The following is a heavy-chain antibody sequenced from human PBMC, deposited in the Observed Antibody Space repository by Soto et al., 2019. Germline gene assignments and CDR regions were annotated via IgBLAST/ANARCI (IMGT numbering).Heavy chain of an antibody. D-gene: IGHD3-3*01. J-gene: IGHJ4*02. CDR2: ISSSSSTI. Sequence: GGSLRLSCAASGFTFSSYSMNWVRQAPGKGLEWVSYISSSSSTIYYADSVKGRFTISRDNAKNSLYLQMNSLRGEDTAVYYCARDLTTIFGVVIGFDYWGQGTLVTV. V-gene: IGHV3-48*01. CDR3: ARDLTTIFGVVIGFDY. CDR1: GFTFSSYS.